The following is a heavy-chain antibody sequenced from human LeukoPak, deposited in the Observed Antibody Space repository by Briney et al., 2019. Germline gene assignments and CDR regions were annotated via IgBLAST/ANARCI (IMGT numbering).Heavy chain of an antibody. CDR1: GGTFSSYA. J-gene: IGHJ3*02. Sequence: SVKVSCKASGGTFSSYAISWVRQAPGQGLEWMGGIIPIFGTANYAQKFQGRVTITADESTSTAYMELSSLRSEDTAVYYCARGYYYDISGYHDHQSRFRVRPFDIWGQGTMVTVSS. CDR2: IIPIFGTA. D-gene: IGHD3-22*01. CDR3: ARGYYYDISGYHDHQSRFRVRPFDI. V-gene: IGHV1-69*13.